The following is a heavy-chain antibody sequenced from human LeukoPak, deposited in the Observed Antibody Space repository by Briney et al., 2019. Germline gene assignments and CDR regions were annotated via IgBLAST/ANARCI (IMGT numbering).Heavy chain of an antibody. J-gene: IGHJ6*02. CDR2: ISSNGGST. Sequence: GGSLRLSCSASGFTFSSYAMHWVRQAPGKGLEYVSAISSNGGSTYYADSVKGRFTISRDNSKNTLYLQMSSLRSEDTAVYYCAREDIVLMVYGMDVWGQGTTVTVSS. CDR3: AREDIVLMVYGMDV. CDR1: GFTFSSYA. D-gene: IGHD2-8*01. V-gene: IGHV3-64D*06.